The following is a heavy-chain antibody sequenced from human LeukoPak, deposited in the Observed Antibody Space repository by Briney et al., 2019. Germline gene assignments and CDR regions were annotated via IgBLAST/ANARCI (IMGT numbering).Heavy chain of an antibody. Sequence: SGTLSLTCAVSGGSISSSNWWSWVRQPPGKGLEWIGEIYHSGSTNYNPSLKSRVTISVDKSKNQFSLKLSSVTAADTAVYYCARDNGEHYYDSSGLGYWGQGTLVTVSS. V-gene: IGHV4-4*02. CDR1: GGSISSSNW. CDR2: IYHSGST. CDR3: ARDNGEHYYDSSGLGY. D-gene: IGHD3-22*01. J-gene: IGHJ4*02.